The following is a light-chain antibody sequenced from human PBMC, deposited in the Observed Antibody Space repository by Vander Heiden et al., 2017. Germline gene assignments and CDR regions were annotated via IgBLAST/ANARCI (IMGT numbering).Light chain of an antibody. CDR3: QAWNSSTVV. J-gene: IGLJ2*01. CDR1: KLGDKY. CDR2: QDS. V-gene: IGLV3-1*01. Sequence: SYELTQPPSVSVSPGQTASITCSGDKLGDKYACWYQQKPGQSPVLVIYQDSKRPSGIPERVSGSNSATTATLTISGTQAVDDSYYYCQAWNSSTVVFGGGTKLTVL.